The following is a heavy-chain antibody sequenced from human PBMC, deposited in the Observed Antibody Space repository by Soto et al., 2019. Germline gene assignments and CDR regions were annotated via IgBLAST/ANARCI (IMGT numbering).Heavy chain of an antibody. Sequence: QVQLVESGGGVVQPGRSLRLSCAASGFTFSSYAMHWVRKAPGKGLEWVAVISYDGSNKYYADSVKGRFTISRDNSKNTLYLQMNSLRAEDTAVYYCARGRRGHNFWSGYVFGGMDVWGQGTTVTVSS. J-gene: IGHJ6*02. D-gene: IGHD3-3*01. CDR1: GFTFSSYA. V-gene: IGHV3-30-3*01. CDR2: ISYDGSNK. CDR3: ARGRRGHNFWSGYVFGGMDV.